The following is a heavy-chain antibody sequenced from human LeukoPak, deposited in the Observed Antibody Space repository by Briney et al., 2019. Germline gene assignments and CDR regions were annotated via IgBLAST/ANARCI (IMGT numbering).Heavy chain of an antibody. CDR2: ISGSGGST. CDR3: ASGKIRPDAFDI. V-gene: IGHV3-23*01. J-gene: IGHJ3*02. D-gene: IGHD3-3*02. Sequence: GGSLRLSCAASGFTFSSYAMSWVRQAPGKGLEWVSAISGSGGSTYYADSVKGRFTISRDNAKNSLYLQMNSLRAEDTAVYYCASGKIRPDAFDIWGQGTMVTVSS. CDR1: GFTFSSYA.